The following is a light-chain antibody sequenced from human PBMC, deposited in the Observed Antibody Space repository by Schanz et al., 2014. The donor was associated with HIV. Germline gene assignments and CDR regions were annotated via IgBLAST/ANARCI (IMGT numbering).Light chain of an antibody. CDR2: WAS. V-gene: IGKV4-1*01. Sequence: DIVVTQSPRSLVVSLGERATINCKSSRSVLYSSNNKNYLAWYQQQPGQPPKLLIYWASTRESGVPDRFSGSGSGTDFTLTISSLQAEDVAVYYCQQYFQTPYTFGQGTKLQIK. CDR3: QQYFQTPYT. CDR1: RSVLYSSNNKNY. J-gene: IGKJ2*01.